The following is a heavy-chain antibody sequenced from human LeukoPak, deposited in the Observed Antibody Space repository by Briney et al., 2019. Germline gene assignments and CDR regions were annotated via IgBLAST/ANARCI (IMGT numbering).Heavy chain of an antibody. V-gene: IGHV4-59*01. D-gene: IGHD2-15*01. CDR2: IYYSGST. CDR1: GGSIRSYY. CDR3: ARLVVVAAHFDY. Sequence: SETLSLTCTVPGGSIRSYYWSWIRQPPGKGLEWIGYIYYSGSTNYNPSLKSRVTISVDTSKNQFSLRLGSVTAADTAVYYCARLVVVAAHFDYWGQGTLVTVSS. J-gene: IGHJ4*02.